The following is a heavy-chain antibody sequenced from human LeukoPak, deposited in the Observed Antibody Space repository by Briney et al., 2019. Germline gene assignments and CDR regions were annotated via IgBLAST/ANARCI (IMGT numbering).Heavy chain of an antibody. J-gene: IGHJ6*02. CDR2: INAGNGNT. D-gene: IGHD3-3*01. V-gene: IGHV1-3*01. Sequence: ASVKVSCKASGYTFTSYAMHWVRQAPGQRLEWMGWINAGNGNTKYSQKFQGRVTITRDTSASTAYMELSSPRSEDTAVYYCARAPLVDYDFWSGYYLGMDVWGQGTTVTVSS. CDR1: GYTFTSYA. CDR3: ARAPLVDYDFWSGYYLGMDV.